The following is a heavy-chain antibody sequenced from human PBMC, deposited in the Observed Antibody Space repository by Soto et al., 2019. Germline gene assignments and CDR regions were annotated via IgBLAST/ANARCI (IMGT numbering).Heavy chain of an antibody. D-gene: IGHD6-19*01. Sequence: GGSLRLSCAVSGFTFSSYAMSWVRQAPGKGLEWVSAISGSGGRTYYADSMKGRFTISRDNSKNTLYLQMNSLGVEDTAVYCCAAHRDGITVDGSDYWGQGTMVTVSS. J-gene: IGHJ4*02. CDR2: ISGSGGRT. V-gene: IGHV3-23*01. CDR3: AAHRDGITVDGSDY. CDR1: GFTFSSYA.